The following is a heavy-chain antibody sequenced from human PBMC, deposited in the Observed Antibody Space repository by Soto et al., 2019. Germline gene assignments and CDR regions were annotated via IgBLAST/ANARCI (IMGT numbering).Heavy chain of an antibody. Sequence: VGSLRLSCAASGFTFSSYAMTWVRQAPGKGLEYVSTLSGSGFNAYYADSVKGRFTISRDNSKNTLYLQMNSLRVEDTAIYYCAKPLQVYWGQGTQVNVSS. CDR1: GFTFSSYA. CDR2: LSGSGFNA. V-gene: IGHV3-23*01. J-gene: IGHJ4*02. CDR3: AKPLQVY.